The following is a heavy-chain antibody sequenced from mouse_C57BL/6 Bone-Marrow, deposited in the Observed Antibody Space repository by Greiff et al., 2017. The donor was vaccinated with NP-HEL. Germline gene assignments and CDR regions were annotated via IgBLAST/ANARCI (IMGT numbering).Heavy chain of an antibody. CDR3: TREGITTVRGDYFDY. J-gene: IGHJ2*01. D-gene: IGHD1-1*01. Sequence: EVQLVESGEGLVKPGGSLKLSCAASGFTFSSYAMSWVRQTPEKRLEWVAYISRGGDYIYYADTVKGRFTISRDNARNTLYLQMSSLKSEDTAMYYCTREGITTVRGDYFDYWGQGTTLTVSS. CDR1: GFTFSSYA. V-gene: IGHV5-9-1*02. CDR2: ISRGGDYI.